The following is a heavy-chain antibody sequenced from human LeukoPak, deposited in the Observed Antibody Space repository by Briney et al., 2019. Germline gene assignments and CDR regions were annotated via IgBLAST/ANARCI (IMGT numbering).Heavy chain of an antibody. V-gene: IGHV4-38-2*02. CDR1: GYSISSGYY. Sequence: SETLSLTCTVSGYSISSGYYWGWIRQPPGKGLEWIGSIYHSGSTYYNPSLKSRVTISVDTSKNRFSLKLSSVTAADTAVYYCARVTGIAVAGTCYWGQGTLVTVSS. CDR2: IYHSGST. J-gene: IGHJ4*02. D-gene: IGHD6-19*01. CDR3: ARVTGIAVAGTCY.